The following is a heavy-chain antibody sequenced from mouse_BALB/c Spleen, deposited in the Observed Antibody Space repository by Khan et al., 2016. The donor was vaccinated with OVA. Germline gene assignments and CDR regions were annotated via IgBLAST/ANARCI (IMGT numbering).Heavy chain of an antibody. CDR3: PRHRGYCRLNPSFDY. V-gene: IGHV5-6-4*01. CDR1: GFSFSSYS. CDR2: ISSGGTYT. Sequence: EVELVESGGGLVRPGGSLKLSCAASGFSFSSYSMSWVRQTPEKRLEWVATISSGGTYTYYPDRVKGRITIPRENAKNTLYLQMSSLKSEGPDIYYCPRHRGYCRLNPSFDYWGQGTTLTVSS. J-gene: IGHJ2*01. D-gene: IGHD2-3*01.